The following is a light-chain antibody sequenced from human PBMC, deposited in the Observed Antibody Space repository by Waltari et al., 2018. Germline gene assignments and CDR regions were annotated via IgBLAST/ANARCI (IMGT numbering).Light chain of an antibody. Sequence: EIVLTQSPGTLSLSPGDRATLSCRASQTVTSRFLAWYQQKPGQAPRLLIYGASNRATGIPDRFSGSGSGTDFTLTINRLEPEDFAMYYCQQYTDSPPWAFGEGTKVEI. CDR2: GAS. J-gene: IGKJ1*01. CDR1: QTVTSRF. CDR3: QQYTDSPPWA. V-gene: IGKV3-20*01.